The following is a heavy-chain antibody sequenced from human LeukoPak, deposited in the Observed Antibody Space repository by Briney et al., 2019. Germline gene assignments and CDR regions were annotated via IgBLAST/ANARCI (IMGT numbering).Heavy chain of an antibody. D-gene: IGHD2-2*01. Sequence: GASVKVSCKASGYTFTGYYMHWVRQAPGRGLEWMGWINPNSGGTNYAQKFQGRVTMTRDTSISTAYMELSRLRSDDTAVYYCARPYCSSTSCYLRYYYYGMDVWGQGTTVTVSS. CDR3: ARPYCSSTSCYLRYYYYGMDV. J-gene: IGHJ6*02. V-gene: IGHV1-2*02. CDR2: INPNSGGT. CDR1: GYTFTGYY.